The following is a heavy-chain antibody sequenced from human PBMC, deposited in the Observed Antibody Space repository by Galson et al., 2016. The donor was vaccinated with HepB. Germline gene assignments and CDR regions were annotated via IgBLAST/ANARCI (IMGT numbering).Heavy chain of an antibody. Sequence: SLRLSCAASGFTFSSYAMNWVRQAPGKGLEWVSTISGSGGSTYYADSVKGRFTISRDNSKNTLYLQMHSLRAEDTAKYYCAKNRHVVVVVAGTDVWGKGTTVTVSS. D-gene: IGHD3-22*01. J-gene: IGHJ6*04. CDR2: ISGSGGST. CDR3: AKNRHVVVVVAGTDV. V-gene: IGHV3-23*01. CDR1: GFTFSSYA.